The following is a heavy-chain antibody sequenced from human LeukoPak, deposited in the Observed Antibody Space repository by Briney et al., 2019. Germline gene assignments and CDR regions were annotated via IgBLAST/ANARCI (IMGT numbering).Heavy chain of an antibody. D-gene: IGHD3-3*01. CDR3: ARVLVLAPDY. J-gene: IGHJ4*02. Sequence: GGSLRLSCAASGFTFSSYSMNWVRQAPGKGLEWVSSISSSSSYIYYADSEKGRFTISRDNAKNSLYLQMNSLRAEDTAVYYCARVLVLAPDYWGQGTLVTVSS. CDR1: GFTFSSYS. CDR2: ISSSSSYI. V-gene: IGHV3-21*01.